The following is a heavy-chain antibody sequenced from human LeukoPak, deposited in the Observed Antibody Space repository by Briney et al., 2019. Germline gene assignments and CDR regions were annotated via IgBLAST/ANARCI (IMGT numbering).Heavy chain of an antibody. J-gene: IGHJ4*02. CDR1: GFTFSSYG. Sequence: GGSLRLSCAASGFTFSSYGMHWVRQAPGKGLEWVAVIRYDGSNKYYADSVKGRFTISRDNSKNTLYLQMNSLRAEDTAVYYCARAPASYYYDSSGYYYFDYWGQGTLVTVSS. V-gene: IGHV3-33*01. CDR2: IRYDGSNK. D-gene: IGHD3-22*01. CDR3: ARAPASYYYDSSGYYYFDY.